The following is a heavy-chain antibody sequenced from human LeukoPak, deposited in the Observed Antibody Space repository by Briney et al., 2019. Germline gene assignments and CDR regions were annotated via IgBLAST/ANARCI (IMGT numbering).Heavy chain of an antibody. CDR3: ARVGIDAFDI. CDR1: GGTFSSYA. CDR2: IIPIFGIA. Sequence: SVRVSCKASGGTFSSYAISWVRQAPGQGLEWMGRIIPIFGIANYAQKFQGRVTITADKSTSTAYMELSSLRSEDTAVYYCARVGIDAFDIWGQGTMVTVSS. J-gene: IGHJ3*02. V-gene: IGHV1-69*04.